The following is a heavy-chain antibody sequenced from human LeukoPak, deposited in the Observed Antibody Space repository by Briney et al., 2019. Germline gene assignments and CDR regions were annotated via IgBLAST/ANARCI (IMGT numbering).Heavy chain of an antibody. CDR1: GFTFSSYA. CDR2: ISGSGGST. Sequence: RPGGSLRLSCAASGFTFSSYAMSWVRQAPGKGLEWVSAISGSGGSTYYADSVKGRFTISRDNSKNTLYLQMNSLRAEDTAVYYCAKDHCSSTSCYPNWGQGTLVTVSS. CDR3: AKDHCSSTSCYPN. V-gene: IGHV3-23*01. D-gene: IGHD2-2*01. J-gene: IGHJ4*02.